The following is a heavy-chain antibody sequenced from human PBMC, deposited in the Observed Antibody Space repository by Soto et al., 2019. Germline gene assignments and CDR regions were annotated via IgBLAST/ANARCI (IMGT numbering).Heavy chain of an antibody. Sequence: SETLSLTCAVYGGSFSGYYWSWIRQPPGKGLEWIGEINHSGSTNYDPSLKSRVTISVDTSKNQFSLKLSSVTAADTAVYYCARGFRQLVLDYWGQGTLVTVSS. J-gene: IGHJ4*02. CDR3: ARGFRQLVLDY. CDR2: INHSGST. CDR1: GGSFSGYY. D-gene: IGHD6-13*01. V-gene: IGHV4-34*01.